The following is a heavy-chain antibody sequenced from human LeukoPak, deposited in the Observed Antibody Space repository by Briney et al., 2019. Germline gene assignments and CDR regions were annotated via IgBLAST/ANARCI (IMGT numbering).Heavy chain of an antibody. J-gene: IGHJ4*02. CDR3: ARGVEPLAANTLAY. Sequence: LPGGSLRLSCAASGFTVITNDMTWVRQAPGKGLEWGSVLYSDGNTKYADSVQGRFTISRDNSKNTLYLEMNSLSPDDTAVYYCARGVEPLAANTLAYWGQGTLVTVSS. D-gene: IGHD1-14*01. CDR1: GFTVITND. V-gene: IGHV3-53*01. CDR2: LYSDGNT.